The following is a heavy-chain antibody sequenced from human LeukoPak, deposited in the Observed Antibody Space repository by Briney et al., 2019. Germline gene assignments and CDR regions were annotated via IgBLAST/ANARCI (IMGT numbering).Heavy chain of an antibody. CDR2: ISYSGNT. V-gene: IGHV4-39*01. Sequence: SETPSLTCTVSGGSIISSDYHWGWVRQPPGTGLEWIGTISYSGNTDYNPSLRSRVTISVDTSNNQFSLRLGSVTAADTAVYHCARHCCSGPAKRVFDIWGQGTMVTVSS. J-gene: IGHJ3*02. CDR3: ARHCCSGPAKRVFDI. CDR1: GGSIISSDYH. D-gene: IGHD2-15*01.